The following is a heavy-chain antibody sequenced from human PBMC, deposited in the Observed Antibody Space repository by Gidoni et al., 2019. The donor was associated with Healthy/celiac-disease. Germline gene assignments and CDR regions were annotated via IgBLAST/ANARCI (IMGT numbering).Heavy chain of an antibody. CDR2: IIPILGIA. D-gene: IGHD6-13*01. V-gene: IGHV1-69*08. J-gene: IGHJ5*02. CDR1: GGTFSSYT. Sequence: QVQLVQSGAEVKKPGSSVKVSCKASGGTFSSYTISWVRQAPGQGLEWMGRIIPILGIANYAQKFQGRVTITADKSTSTAYMELSSLRSEDTAVYYCARDYVAAAGTGYWFDPWGQGTLVTVSS. CDR3: ARDYVAAAGTGYWFDP.